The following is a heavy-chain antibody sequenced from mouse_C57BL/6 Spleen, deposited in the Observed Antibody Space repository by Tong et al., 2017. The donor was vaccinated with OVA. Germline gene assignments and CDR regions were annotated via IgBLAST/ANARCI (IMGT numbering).Heavy chain of an antibody. CDR2: IYPRSGNT. CDR1: GYTFTSYG. CDR3: ARHEDHYGSSHWYFDV. D-gene: IGHD1-1*01. Sequence: VQLQESGAELARPGASVKLSCKASGYTFTSYGISWVKQRTGQGLEWIGEIYPRSGNTYYNEKFKGKATLTADKSSSTAYMELRSLTSEDSAVYFCARHEDHYGSSHWYFDVWGTGTTVTVSS. V-gene: IGHV1-81*01. J-gene: IGHJ1*03.